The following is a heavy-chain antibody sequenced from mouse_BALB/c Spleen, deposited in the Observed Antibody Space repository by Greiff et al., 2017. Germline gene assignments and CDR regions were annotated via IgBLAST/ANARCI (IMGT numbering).Heavy chain of an antibody. D-gene: IGHD1-2*01. Sequence: EVKLMESGGGLVQPGGSRKLSCAASGFTFSDYGMAWVRQAPGKGPEWVAFISNLAYSIYYADTVTGRFTISRENAKNTLYLEMSSLRSEDTAMYYCARLLRRRMDYWGQGTTVTVSS. V-gene: IGHV5-15*02. CDR2: ISNLAYSI. CDR1: GFTFSDYG. J-gene: IGHJ2*01. CDR3: ARLLRRRMDY.